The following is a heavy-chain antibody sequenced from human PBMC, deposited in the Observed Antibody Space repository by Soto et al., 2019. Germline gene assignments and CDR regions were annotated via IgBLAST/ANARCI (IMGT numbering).Heavy chain of an antibody. V-gene: IGHV4-59*01. CDR2: IYYNGNT. CDR1: GASFSSYY. Sequence: QVQVQESGPGLVKPSETLALTCSVSGASFSSYYWSWIRQPPGKGLEWIGYIYYNGNTDYNPSLKSRVTMSVDTSKNQFFLKLTSVNAADTAIYYCAGAFITMVRGVVINWFDPWGQGTLVTVSS. D-gene: IGHD3-10*01. J-gene: IGHJ5*02. CDR3: AGAFITMVRGVVINWFDP.